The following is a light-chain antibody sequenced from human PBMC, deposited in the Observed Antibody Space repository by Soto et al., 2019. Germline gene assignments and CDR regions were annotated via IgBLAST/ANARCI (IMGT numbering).Light chain of an antibody. Sequence: ETVLTQSPGTLSLSPGKRAPVCCRASQSVSSSYLAWYQQKPGQAPRLLIYGASSRATGIPDRFSGSGSGTDFTLTISRLEPEDFAVYYCQQYGSSRWTFGQGTKVDIK. CDR2: GAS. CDR1: QSVSSSY. J-gene: IGKJ1*01. CDR3: QQYGSSRWT. V-gene: IGKV3-20*01.